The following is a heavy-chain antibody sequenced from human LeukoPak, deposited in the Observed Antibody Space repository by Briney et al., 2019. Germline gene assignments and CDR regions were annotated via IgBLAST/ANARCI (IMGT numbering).Heavy chain of an antibody. V-gene: IGHV4-31*03. CDR1: GGSISSGGYY. J-gene: IGHJ4*02. CDR2: IYYSGST. Sequence: SETLSLTCTVSGGSISSGGYYWSWIRQHPGKGLEWIGYIYYSGSTYYNPSLKSRVTISVDTSKNQFSLKLSSVTAADTAVYYCARDAITIFGVVLDEPLFDYWGQGTLVTVSS. CDR3: ARDAITIFGVVLDEPLFDY. D-gene: IGHD3-3*01.